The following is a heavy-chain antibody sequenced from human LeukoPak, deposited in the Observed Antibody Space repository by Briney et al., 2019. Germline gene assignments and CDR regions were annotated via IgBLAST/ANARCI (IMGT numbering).Heavy chain of an antibody. CDR1: GFTFSSYS. CDR3: ARSIYGDYVEDY. V-gene: IGHV3-23*01. D-gene: IGHD4-17*01. CDR2: ISSSGGST. J-gene: IGHJ4*02. Sequence: GGSLRLSCAASGFTFSSYSMSWVRQAPGKGLEWVSAISSSGGSTDYTDSVKGRFTISRDNSKNTLYLQMNSLRAEDTAVYYCARSIYGDYVEDYWGQGTLVTVSS.